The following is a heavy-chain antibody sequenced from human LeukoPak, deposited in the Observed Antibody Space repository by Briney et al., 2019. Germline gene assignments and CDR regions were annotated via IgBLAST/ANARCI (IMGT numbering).Heavy chain of an antibody. CDR1: GFTVSSNY. CDR3: ARMYYYDSSGYYLEY. J-gene: IGHJ4*02. Sequence: GGSLRLSCAASGFTVSSNYMSWVRQAPGKGLEWVSVIYSGGSTYYADSVKGRFTISRDNSKNTLYLQMNSLRAEDTAVYYCARMYYYDSSGYYLEYWGQGTLVTVSS. V-gene: IGHV3-53*01. D-gene: IGHD3-22*01. CDR2: IYSGGST.